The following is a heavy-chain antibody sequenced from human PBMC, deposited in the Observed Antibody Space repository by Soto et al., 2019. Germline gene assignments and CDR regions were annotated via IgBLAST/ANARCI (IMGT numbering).Heavy chain of an antibody. CDR2: IYWDDDK. CDR1: GCSLSTSGLG. J-gene: IGHJ4*01. V-gene: IGHV2-5*02. CDR3: AHEEEADLTIDY. Sequence: QITLKESGPTLVKPTQTLTLTCTFSGCSLSTSGLGVGWIRQPPGKALEWLALIYWDDDKRYSPSLKSRLSITKDTSKNQVVLTMTHMDTVDKSKYYCAHEEEADLTIDYWGHGTLVTVS.